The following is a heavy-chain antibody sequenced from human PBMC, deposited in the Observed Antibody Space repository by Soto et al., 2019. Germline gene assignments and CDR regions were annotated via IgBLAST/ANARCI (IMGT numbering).Heavy chain of an antibody. D-gene: IGHD3-3*01. CDR2: IYYSGST. CDR3: ARGRRYYDFWSGYAPAYYFDY. J-gene: IGHJ4*02. Sequence: SETLSLTCTVSGGSISSGDYYWSWIRQPPGKGLEWIGYIYYSGSTYYNPSLKSRVTISVDTSKNQFSLKLSSVTAADTAVYYCARGRRYYDFWSGYAPAYYFDYWGQGTLVTVSS. CDR1: GGSISSGDYY. V-gene: IGHV4-30-4*01.